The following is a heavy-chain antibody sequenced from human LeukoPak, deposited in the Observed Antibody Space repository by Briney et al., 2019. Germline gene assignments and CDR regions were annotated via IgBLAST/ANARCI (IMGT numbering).Heavy chain of an antibody. CDR2: IYYSGGT. CDR1: GGSISSGDYY. CDR3: ARVERYFDWSLDY. J-gene: IGHJ4*02. V-gene: IGHV4-30-4*01. Sequence: SQTLSLTCTVSGGSISSGDYYWSWIRQPPGKGLEWIGYIYYSGGTYYNPSLKSRVTISVDTSKNQFSLKLSSVTAADTAVYYCARVERYFDWSLDYWGQGTLVTVSS. D-gene: IGHD3-9*01.